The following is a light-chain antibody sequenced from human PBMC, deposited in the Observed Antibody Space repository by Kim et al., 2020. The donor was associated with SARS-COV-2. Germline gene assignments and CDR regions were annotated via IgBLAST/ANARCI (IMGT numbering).Light chain of an antibody. CDR3: GTWDSSLSAVV. Sequence: GQKVTISCSRITSNIGNNYVSWYQQLPGTAPKLLIYNNNKRPSGIPDRFSGSKSGTSATLGITGLQTGDEADYYCGTWDSSLSAVVFGGGTQLTVL. CDR1: TSNIGNNY. V-gene: IGLV1-51*01. J-gene: IGLJ2*01. CDR2: NNN.